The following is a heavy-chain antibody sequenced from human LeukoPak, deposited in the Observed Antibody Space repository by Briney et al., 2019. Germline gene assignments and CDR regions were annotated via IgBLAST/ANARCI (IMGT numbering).Heavy chain of an antibody. J-gene: IGHJ3*02. CDR3: ASLIGVGYYYGSGSYPGAFDI. D-gene: IGHD3-10*01. Sequence: GGSLRLSCAASGFIFSSYEMNRVRQAPGKGLEWVSYISDSGTTIYYADSVKGRFTISRDNAKNSLYLQMNSLRAEDTAVYYCASLIGVGYYYGSGSYPGAFDIRGQGTMVTVSS. CDR1: GFIFSSYE. V-gene: IGHV3-48*03. CDR2: ISDSGTTI.